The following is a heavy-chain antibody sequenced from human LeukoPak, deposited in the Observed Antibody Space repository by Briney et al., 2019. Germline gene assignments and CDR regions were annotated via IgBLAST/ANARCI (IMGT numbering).Heavy chain of an antibody. Sequence: GGSLRLSCAASGFTFSSYGMHWVRQAPGKGLEWVAIISYDGNYKYYADSVKGRFTISRDNSKNTLYLQMNSLRAADTAMYYCARREISGWYVDYWGQGTLVTVSS. CDR1: GFTFSSYG. J-gene: IGHJ4*02. D-gene: IGHD6-19*01. CDR3: ARREISGWYVDY. V-gene: IGHV3-30*19. CDR2: ISYDGNYK.